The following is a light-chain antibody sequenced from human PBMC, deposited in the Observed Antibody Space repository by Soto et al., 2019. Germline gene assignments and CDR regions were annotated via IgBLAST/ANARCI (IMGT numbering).Light chain of an antibody. CDR2: GAS. CDR3: QPYNNWPLT. Sequence: EIVLTQSPGTLSLSPGERGTLSCRASQSVSSKLAWYQQKPGQAPRLLIYGASTRATGIPARFSGSGSGTEFTLTISSLQSEDFAVYYCQPYNNWPLTFGGGTKVDIK. CDR1: QSVSSK. J-gene: IGKJ4*01. V-gene: IGKV3-15*01.